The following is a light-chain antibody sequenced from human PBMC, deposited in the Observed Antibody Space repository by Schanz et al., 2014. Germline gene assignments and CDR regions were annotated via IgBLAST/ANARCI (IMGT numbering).Light chain of an antibody. CDR2: DVT. CDR1: SSDVGTYNL. V-gene: IGLV2-23*02. J-gene: IGLJ3*02. Sequence: QSALTQPASVSGSPGQSIAISCTGTSSDVGTYNLVSWYQQHPGKAPKVIIYDVTKRPSGVSDRFSGSKSGNTASLTISGLQAEDEADYYCCSYTGNFTSWVFGGGTKLTVL. CDR3: CSYTGNFTSWV.